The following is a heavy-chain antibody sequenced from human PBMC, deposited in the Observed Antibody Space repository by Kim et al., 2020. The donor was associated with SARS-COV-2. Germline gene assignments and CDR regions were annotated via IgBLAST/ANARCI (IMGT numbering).Heavy chain of an antibody. CDR2: T. V-gene: IGHV4-30-2*04. Sequence: THYTPSLKSRGPISVDTSKNQISLKLSCVTAADTAVYYCARIAVAGTEPYWGQGTLVTVSS. J-gene: IGHJ4*02. D-gene: IGHD6-19*01. CDR3: ARIAVAGTEPY.